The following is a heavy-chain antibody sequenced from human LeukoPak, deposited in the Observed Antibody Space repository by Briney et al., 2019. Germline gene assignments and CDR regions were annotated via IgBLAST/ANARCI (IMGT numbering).Heavy chain of an antibody. CDR1: GFSFTSYG. V-gene: IGHV3-48*02. CDR2: ISGSSSAI. D-gene: IGHD4-17*01. J-gene: IGHJ2*01. Sequence: PGGSLRLSCAASGFSFTSYGISWVRQAPGKGLEWVSYISGSSSAIYYADSVKGRFTISRDSAKNSVYLQMNSLRDEDTAVYYCTRHCVGGYGDPTWYFDLWGRGALVTVSS. CDR3: TRHCVGGYGDPTWYFDL.